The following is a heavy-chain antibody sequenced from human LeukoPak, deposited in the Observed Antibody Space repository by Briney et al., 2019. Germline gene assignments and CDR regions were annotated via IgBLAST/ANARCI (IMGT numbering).Heavy chain of an antibody. Sequence: AREPLKIPCKAAADSSTSYCIVCVRHMPAKGLQWMGITNTGDADTRYSPSFHGHVTISDDKSISTAYLQWSSLKASDTGMYYCPRLFSDSYDWGQGTLVTVA. J-gene: IGHJ4*02. CDR2: TNTGDADT. V-gene: IGHV5-51*01. CDR3: PRLFSDSYD. CDR1: ADSSTSYC. D-gene: IGHD3/OR15-3a*01.